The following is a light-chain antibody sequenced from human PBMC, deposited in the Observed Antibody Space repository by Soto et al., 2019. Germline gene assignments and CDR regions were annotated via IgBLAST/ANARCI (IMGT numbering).Light chain of an antibody. Sequence: QLVLTQPPSVSGAPGQRVTISCTGSSSNIGAGYDVHWYQQLPGTAPKLLIYVNTNRPSGVPDRFSGSKSGTSASLAITGLQAEDEADYYCQSYDSGLSGYVVFGGGTKLTVL. CDR2: VNT. V-gene: IGLV1-40*01. J-gene: IGLJ2*01. CDR3: QSYDSGLSGYVV. CDR1: SSNIGAGYD.